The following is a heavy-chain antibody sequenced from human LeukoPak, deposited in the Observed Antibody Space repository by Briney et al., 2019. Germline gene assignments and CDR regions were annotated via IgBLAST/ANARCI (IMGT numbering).Heavy chain of an antibody. D-gene: IGHD5-12*01. V-gene: IGHV5-51*01. CDR1: GYTFSTYW. J-gene: IGHJ4*02. CDR3: ARPSGYNRYDRPFDY. Sequence: GESLKISCKGSGYTFSTYWIAWMRQMPGKGLEWMGITYPDDSDPRYSPSFQGQVTISADKSISTAYLQWSSLKASDTGMYYCARPSGYNRYDRPFDYWGQGTLVTVSS. CDR2: TYPDDSDP.